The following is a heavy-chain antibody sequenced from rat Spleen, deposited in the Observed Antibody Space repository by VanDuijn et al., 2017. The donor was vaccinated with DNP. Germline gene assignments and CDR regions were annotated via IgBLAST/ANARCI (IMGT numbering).Heavy chain of an antibody. CDR1: GFNFNDYW. CDR2: INKDSSTI. J-gene: IGHJ2*01. D-gene: IGHD1-9*01. V-gene: IGHV4-2*01. CDR3: ASDILRVLH. Sequence: EVKLVESGGGLVQPGRSLKLSCAPSGFNFNDYWMAWVRQAPGKGLEWIGEINKDSSTINYSPSLKDKFTISRDNAQNTLYLHMNKLESEDTAIYYCASDILRVLHWGQGVMVTVSS.